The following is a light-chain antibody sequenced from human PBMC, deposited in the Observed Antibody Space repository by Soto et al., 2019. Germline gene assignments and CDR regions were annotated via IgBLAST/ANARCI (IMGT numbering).Light chain of an antibody. CDR2: GAS. V-gene: IGKV3-15*01. J-gene: IGKJ1*01. CDR1: QSISDT. Sequence: EIVMTQSPATLSESPGGRATLSCRASQSISDTLAWYQQKPGQAPRLLIYGASTRAPGFPARFSGSGSGTDFTLTISSLQSEDFAVYYCQQYKKGPWKFGQGTTV. CDR3: QQYKKGPWK.